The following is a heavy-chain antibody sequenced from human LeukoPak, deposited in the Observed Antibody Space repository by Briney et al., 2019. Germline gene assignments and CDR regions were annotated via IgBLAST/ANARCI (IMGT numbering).Heavy chain of an antibody. V-gene: IGHV1-2*02. CDR3: ARGLGYCSGGSCLNA. Sequence: SVTVSCKASGYTFTGYYMHWVRQAPGQGLEWMGWINPNSGGTNYAQKFQGRVTMTRDTSISTAYMELSRLRSDDTAVYYCARGLGYCSGGSCLNAWGQGKMVTVSS. J-gene: IGHJ3*01. D-gene: IGHD2-15*01. CDR2: INPNSGGT. CDR1: GYTFTGYY.